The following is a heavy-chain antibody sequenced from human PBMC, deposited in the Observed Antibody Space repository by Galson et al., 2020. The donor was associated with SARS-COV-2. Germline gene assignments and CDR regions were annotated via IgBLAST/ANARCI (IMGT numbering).Heavy chain of an antibody. CDR3: ASFGVLRYFDWLSTTQGFDP. Sequence: ASETLSLTCTVSGGSISSSSYYWGWIRQPPGKGLEWIGSIYYSGSTYYNPSLKSRVTISVDTSKNQFSLKLSSVTAADTAVYYCASFGVLRYFDWLSTTQGFDPWGQGTLVTVSS. CDR2: IYYSGST. CDR1: GGSISSSSYY. V-gene: IGHV4-39*01. J-gene: IGHJ5*02. D-gene: IGHD3-9*01.